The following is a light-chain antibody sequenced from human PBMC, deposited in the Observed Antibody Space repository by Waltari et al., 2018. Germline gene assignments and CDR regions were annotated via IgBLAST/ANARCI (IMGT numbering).Light chain of an antibody. J-gene: IGLJ3*02. CDR2: EVT. V-gene: IGLV2-14*01. CDR3: SSYTTSNTWV. CDR1: SSDVGGYHH. Sequence: QSALTQPASVSGSPGQSITLSCTGTSSDVGGYHHVSWYQHPPGKAPKLMIFEVTDRPSGVSNRFSGSKSGNTASLTISGLQAEDEADYYCSSYTTSNTWVFGGGTKVTVL.